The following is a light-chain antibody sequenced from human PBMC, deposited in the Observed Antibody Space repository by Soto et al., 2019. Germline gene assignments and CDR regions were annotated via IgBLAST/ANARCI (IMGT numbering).Light chain of an antibody. CDR2: END. J-gene: IGLJ3*02. CDR1: TSNIGSNS. V-gene: IGLV1-51*02. Sequence: QSVLTQPPSVSAAPGQKVTISCSGSTSNIGSNSVSWYQHFPGTAPKFLIYENDKRPSGIPDRFSGSKSGTSATLGIAGLQTEDEAHYYCATWDSRLSVGVFGGGTKLTVL. CDR3: ATWDSRLSVGV.